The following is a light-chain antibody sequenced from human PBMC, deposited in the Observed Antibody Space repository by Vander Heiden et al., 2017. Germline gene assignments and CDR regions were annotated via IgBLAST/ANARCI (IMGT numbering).Light chain of an antibody. CDR2: GAS. Sequence: EIVLTQSPGTLSLSPGERATLSCRASQSVSSNYLAWYQRKPGQAPRLLIFGASRRATGIPDRFSGSGSGTDFTLTISRLQPEDFAVYYCQQYGTSPFTFGHGTKVDI. V-gene: IGKV3-20*01. CDR3: QQYGTSPFT. J-gene: IGKJ3*01. CDR1: QSVSSNY.